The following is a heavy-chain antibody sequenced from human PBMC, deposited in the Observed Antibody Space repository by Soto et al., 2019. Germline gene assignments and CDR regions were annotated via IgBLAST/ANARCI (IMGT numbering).Heavy chain of an antibody. CDR3: ARGSGYHYGMDV. CDR2: IIPIFGTA. V-gene: IGHV1-69*06. J-gene: IGHJ6*02. Sequence: ASVKVSCKASGGTFSSYAISWVRQAPGQGLEWMGGIIPIFGTANYAQKLQGRVTITADKSTSTAYMELSSLRSEDTAVYYCARGSGYHYGMDVWGQGTTVTVSS. CDR1: GGTFSSYA.